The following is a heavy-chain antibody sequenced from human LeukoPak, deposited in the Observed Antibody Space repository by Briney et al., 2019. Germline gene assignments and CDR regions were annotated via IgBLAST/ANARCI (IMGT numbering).Heavy chain of an antibody. D-gene: IGHD6-19*01. Sequence: PGGSLRLSCAASGFTFSSYAMSWVRQAPGKGLEWVSGISGSGGSTNSAGSVKGRFTISRGNSENTLYLQMNSLRAEDTAIYYCAKGFSSGWYYFDYWGQGTLVTVSS. V-gene: IGHV3-23*01. CDR2: ISGSGGST. CDR3: AKGFSSGWYYFDY. CDR1: GFTFSSYA. J-gene: IGHJ4*02.